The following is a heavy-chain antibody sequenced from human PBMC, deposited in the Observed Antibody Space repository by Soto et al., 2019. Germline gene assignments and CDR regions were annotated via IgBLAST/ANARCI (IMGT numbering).Heavy chain of an antibody. CDR3: ARDALEYSSSPGHFDY. CDR1: GFTFSSYE. D-gene: IGHD6-6*01. Sequence: LRLSCAASGFTFSSYEMNWVRQAPGKGLEWVSYISSSGSTIYYADSVKGRFTISRDNAKNSLYLQMNSLRAEDTAVYYCARDALEYSSSPGHFDYWGQGTLVTVSS. CDR2: ISSSGSTI. J-gene: IGHJ4*02. V-gene: IGHV3-48*03.